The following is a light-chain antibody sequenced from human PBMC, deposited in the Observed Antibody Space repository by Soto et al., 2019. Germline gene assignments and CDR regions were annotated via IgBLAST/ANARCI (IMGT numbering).Light chain of an antibody. V-gene: IGLV2-14*01. CDR3: SSYTSSSTL. CDR2: DVS. J-gene: IGLJ2*01. CDR1: SSDVGGYNY. Sequence: HSALTQAASVSEFPGQSITISCTGISSDVGGYNYVSWYQQHPGQAPKLMIYDVSDRPSGVSSRFSGSKSGNTASLTISGLQAEDEADYYCSSYTSSSTLFGGGTQLTVL.